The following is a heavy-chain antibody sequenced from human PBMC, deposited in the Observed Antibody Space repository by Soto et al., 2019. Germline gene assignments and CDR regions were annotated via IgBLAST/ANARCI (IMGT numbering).Heavy chain of an antibody. CDR3: AREGVNTFSDAFDI. D-gene: IGHD3-16*01. CDR2: IIPIFGTV. Sequence: SVKVSCKASGGTFSTYAISWVRQAPGQGLEWMGGIIPIFGTVNYAQNFQGRVTITADESTSTAYMELSSLRSEDTAVYYCAREGVNTFSDAFDIRGQGTMVTVSS. J-gene: IGHJ3*02. V-gene: IGHV1-69*13. CDR1: GGTFSTYA.